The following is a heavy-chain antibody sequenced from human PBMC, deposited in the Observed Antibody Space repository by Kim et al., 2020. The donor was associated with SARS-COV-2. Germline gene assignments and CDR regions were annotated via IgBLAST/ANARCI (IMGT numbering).Heavy chain of an antibody. D-gene: IGHD3-16*01. CDR3: ATDYGGGY. J-gene: IGHJ4*02. V-gene: IGHV3-15*01. CDR2: ITSKTDGGTP. Sequence: GGSLRLSCAASGFTFTNAWMHWVRQAPGKGLEWVARITSKTDGGTPDYAAPVKGSFTISRDDSKNTLYLQMNSPKIEDKAVYYCATDYGGGYWGQGTLVT. CDR1: GFTFTNAW.